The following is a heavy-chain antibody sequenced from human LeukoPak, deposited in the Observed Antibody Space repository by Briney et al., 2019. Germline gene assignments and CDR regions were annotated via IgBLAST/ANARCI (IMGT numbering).Heavy chain of an antibody. CDR3: ARRGSDYDYPNGFDP. D-gene: IGHD5-12*01. CDR1: GGSISSYY. J-gene: IGHJ5*02. V-gene: IGHV4-59*08. Sequence: PSETLSLTCTVSGGSISSYYWSWIRQPPGKGLEWIGYIYYSGSTNYNPSLKSRVTISVDTSKNQFSLKLSSVTAADTAVYYCARRGSDYDYPNGFDPWGQGTLVTVSS. CDR2: IYYSGST.